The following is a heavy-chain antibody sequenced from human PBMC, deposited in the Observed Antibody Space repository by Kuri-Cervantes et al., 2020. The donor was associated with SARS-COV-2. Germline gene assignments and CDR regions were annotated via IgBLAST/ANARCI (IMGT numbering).Heavy chain of an antibody. Sequence: GESLKISCAASGFTFSSAWMSWVRQAPGKGLEWVGRIKSKTDGGTTDYAAPVKGRFTISRDDSKNTLYLQMNSLKTEDTAVYYCTTGADIVVVPAVMGAFDIWGQGTMVTVSS. J-gene: IGHJ3*02. CDR1: GFTFSSAW. D-gene: IGHD2-2*01. V-gene: IGHV3-15*01. CDR3: TTGADIVVVPAVMGAFDI. CDR2: IKSKTDGGTT.